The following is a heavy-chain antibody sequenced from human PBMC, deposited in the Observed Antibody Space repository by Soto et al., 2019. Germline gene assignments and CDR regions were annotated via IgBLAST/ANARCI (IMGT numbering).Heavy chain of an antibody. V-gene: IGHV3-23*01. J-gene: IGHJ4*02. Sequence: GGSLRLSCAASGFTFSTYAMTWVRQVPGKGLEWVSSISGGGGSTYFADSVRGRFTISRDNFKNTLYLHMNSLRADDTAVYYCAKGGRRIAVASFDYWGQGTLVTVSS. CDR2: ISGGGGST. D-gene: IGHD6-19*01. CDR1: GFTFSTYA. CDR3: AKGGRRIAVASFDY.